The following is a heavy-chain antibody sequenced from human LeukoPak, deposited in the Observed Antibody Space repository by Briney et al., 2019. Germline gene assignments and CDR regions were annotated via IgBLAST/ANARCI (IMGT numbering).Heavy chain of an antibody. CDR1: GGSFSGYY. D-gene: IGHD6-6*01. Sequence: SETLSLTCAVYGGSFSGYYWNWIRQAPGKGLEWVGEINHSGSTNYNPSLKSRVTTSVDTSKNHFSLKLSSVTAADTAVYYCARGYSSSSVWHWGQGTLVTVSS. J-gene: IGHJ1*01. V-gene: IGHV4-34*01. CDR3: ARGYSSSSVWH. CDR2: INHSGST.